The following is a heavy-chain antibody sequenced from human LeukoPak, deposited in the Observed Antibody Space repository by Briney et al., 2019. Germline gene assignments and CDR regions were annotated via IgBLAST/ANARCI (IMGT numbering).Heavy chain of an antibody. J-gene: IGHJ6*04. CDR3: AGLKYSSGWYGMDV. Sequence: SETLSLTCAVSGGSISSSNWWSWVRQPPGKGLEWIGEIYHSGSTNYNPSLKSRVTISVDKSKNQFSLKLSSVTAADTAVCYCAGLKYSSGWYGMDVWGKGTTVTVSS. V-gene: IGHV4-4*02. CDR2: IYHSGST. CDR1: GGSISSSNW. D-gene: IGHD6-19*01.